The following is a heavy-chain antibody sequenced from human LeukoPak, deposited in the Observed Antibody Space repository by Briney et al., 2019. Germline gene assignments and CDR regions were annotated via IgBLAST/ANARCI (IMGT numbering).Heavy chain of an antibody. Sequence: PGGTLRLSCAASGLTFSDYYMSWIRKAPGKGRGWVSYISSSGSTIDYAYSWKGRLTISRDNAKNSLYLQMNSLRAEDTAVYYCARDTGRDGYNSRVDVWGKGTTVTISS. J-gene: IGHJ6*04. CDR3: ARDTGRDGYNSRVDV. CDR2: ISSSGSTI. V-gene: IGHV3-11*04. D-gene: IGHD5-24*01. CDR1: GLTFSDYY.